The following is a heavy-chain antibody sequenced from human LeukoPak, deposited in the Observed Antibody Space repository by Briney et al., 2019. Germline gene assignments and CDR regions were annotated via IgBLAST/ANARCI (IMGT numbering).Heavy chain of an antibody. V-gene: IGHV1-18*01. CDR1: GYTFTSYG. D-gene: IGHD4-23*01. CDR3: ARVTVVTLDDDY. Sequence: ASVKVSCKASGYTFTSYGISWVRQAPGQGLEWMGWISAYNGSTNYAQKLQGRVTMTTDTSTSTAYMELRSLRSDDTAVYYCARVTVVTLDDDYRGQGTLVTVSS. J-gene: IGHJ4*02. CDR2: ISAYNGST.